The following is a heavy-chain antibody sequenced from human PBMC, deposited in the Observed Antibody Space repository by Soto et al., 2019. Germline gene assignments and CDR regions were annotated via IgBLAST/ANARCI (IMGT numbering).Heavy chain of an antibody. V-gene: IGHV4-31*03. CDR3: ARARWTAAGTNWFDP. D-gene: IGHD6-13*01. CDR2: IYYSGST. J-gene: IGHJ5*02. CDR1: GGSISSGGYY. Sequence: SETLSLTCTVSGGSISSGGYYWSWIRQHPGKGLEWIGYIYYSGSTYYNPSLKSRVTISVDTSKNQFSLKLSSATAADTAVYYCARARWTAAGTNWFDPWGQGTLVTVSS.